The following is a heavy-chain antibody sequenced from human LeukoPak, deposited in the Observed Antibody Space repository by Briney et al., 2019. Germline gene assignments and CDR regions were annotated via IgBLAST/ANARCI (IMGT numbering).Heavy chain of an antibody. V-gene: IGHV4-59*08. Sequence: SETLSLTCTVSGGSISSYYWSWIRLPPGKGLEWIGYLSKSGNTNYSPSLKSRVTVFGDTSKNQFFLKLSSVTAADTAVFYCARHEASMPFDSWGQGTLVTVSS. CDR1: GGSISSYY. CDR2: LSKSGNT. D-gene: IGHD2/OR15-2a*01. CDR3: ARHEASMPFDS. J-gene: IGHJ4*02.